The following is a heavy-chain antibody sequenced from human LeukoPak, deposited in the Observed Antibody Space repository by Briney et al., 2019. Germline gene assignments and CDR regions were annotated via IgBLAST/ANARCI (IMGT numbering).Heavy chain of an antibody. CDR2: IYHSGST. CDR3: AERAHASDAFDI. J-gene: IGHJ3*02. D-gene: IGHD6-25*01. CDR1: GGSISSSSYY. V-gene: IGHV4-39*07. Sequence: KASETLSLTCTVSGGSISSSSYYWGWIRQPPGKGLEWIGSIYHSGSTYYNPSLKSRVTISVDTSKNQFSLKLSSVTAADTAVYYCAERAHASDAFDIWGQGTMVTVSS.